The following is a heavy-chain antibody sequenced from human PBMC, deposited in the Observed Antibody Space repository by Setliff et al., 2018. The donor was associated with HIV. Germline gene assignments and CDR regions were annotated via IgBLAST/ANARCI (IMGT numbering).Heavy chain of an antibody. Sequence: PSETLSLTCTVSGGSISAYYWSWIRQPPGKGLEWIGEINYSGSTNYKASLKNRVTISLDTSKSQFSLKLTSVTVADTALYYCASGRGAKGGYDYFGSWGQGTLVTVSS. V-gene: IGHV4-34*09. CDR3: ASGRGAKGGYDYFGS. CDR2: INYSGST. CDR1: GGSISAYY. J-gene: IGHJ4*02. D-gene: IGHD5-12*01.